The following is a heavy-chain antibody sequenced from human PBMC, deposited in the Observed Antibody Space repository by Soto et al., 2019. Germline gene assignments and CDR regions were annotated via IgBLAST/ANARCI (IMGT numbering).Heavy chain of an antibody. J-gene: IGHJ4*02. CDR3: ARENRGYSYGTFDY. Sequence: QVQLQESGPGLVKPSQTLSLTCTVSGGSISSGGYYWSWIRQHPGKGLEWIGYIYYSGSTYYNPSLKSRVTISVDASKNQFALKLSSVTAADTAVYYCARENRGYSYGTFDYWGQGTLVTVSS. D-gene: IGHD5-18*01. V-gene: IGHV4-31*03. CDR2: IYYSGST. CDR1: GGSISSGGYY.